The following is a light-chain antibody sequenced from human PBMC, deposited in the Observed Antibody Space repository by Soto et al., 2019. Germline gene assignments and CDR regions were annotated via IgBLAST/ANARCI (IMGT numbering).Light chain of an antibody. J-gene: IGKJ1*01. CDR1: QNISSN. V-gene: IGKV3-15*01. Sequence: EIVMTQSPATLSVSPGERATLSCRASQNISSNLAWYQQNPGQAPRVLLDGASTRATGIPARFSGSGSGTEFTLTISSLQSEDFAVYYCQQYNNWLWTFGQGTKVEIK. CDR2: GAS. CDR3: QQYNNWLWT.